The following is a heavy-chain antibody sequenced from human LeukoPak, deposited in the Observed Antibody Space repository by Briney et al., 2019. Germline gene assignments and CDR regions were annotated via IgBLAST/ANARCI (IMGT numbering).Heavy chain of an antibody. J-gene: IGHJ3*02. Sequence: SETLSLTCTVSGGSISSYYWSWIRQPPGKGLEWIGYIFYSGSTNYNPSLKSRVTISVDTSKNQFSLKLSSVTAADTAVYYCARDQNRAFDIWGQGTMVTASS. V-gene: IGHV4-59*01. CDR2: IFYSGST. CDR1: GGSISSYY. CDR3: ARDQNRAFDI.